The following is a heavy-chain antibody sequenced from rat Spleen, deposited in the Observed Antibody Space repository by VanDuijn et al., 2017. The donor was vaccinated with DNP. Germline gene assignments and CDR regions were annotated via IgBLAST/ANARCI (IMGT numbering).Heavy chain of an antibody. Sequence: EVQLQESGPGLVKPSQSLSLTCSVTGSSITSNYWGWIRKFPGNKVEWMGYISYSGSTGYNPSLKSRISITRNTSKNQFFLRLNSVTTEDTATYYCTRASYGDYGFPVDNWGQGVMVTVSS. V-gene: IGHV3-1*01. CDR2: ISYSGST. D-gene: IGHD1-6*01. CDR3: TRASYGDYGFPVDN. J-gene: IGHJ2*01. CDR1: GSSITSNY.